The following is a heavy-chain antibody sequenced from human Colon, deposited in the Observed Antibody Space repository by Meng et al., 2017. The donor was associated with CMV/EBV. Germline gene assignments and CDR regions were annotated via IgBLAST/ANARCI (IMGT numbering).Heavy chain of an antibody. CDR3: ASGSYSNILDY. J-gene: IGHJ4*02. V-gene: IGHV3-74*01. Sequence: GGSLRLSCAASGFAFSAHWLHWVRHGPGKGLVWVSRINRDGSDTKYGDSVKGRFTISRDNAKNTLYLQMNSLRADDTAVYYCASGSYSNILDYWGQGTLVTVSS. CDR2: INRDGSDT. CDR1: GFAFSAHW. D-gene: IGHD1-26*01.